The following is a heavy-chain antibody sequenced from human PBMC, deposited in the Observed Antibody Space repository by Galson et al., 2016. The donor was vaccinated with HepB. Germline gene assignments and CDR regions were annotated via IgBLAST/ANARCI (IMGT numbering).Heavy chain of an antibody. CDR2: INSHSSTT. Sequence: SLRLSCAASGFTFSSYSMNWVRQAPGKGLEWISYINSHSSTTYYADSVKGRFTISMDNAKNSLYLQLDSLRDEDTAVYYCARPFYYDSRGYHQYLQYWGQGTLVIASS. D-gene: IGHD3-22*01. J-gene: IGHJ1*01. CDR3: ARPFYYDSRGYHQYLQY. CDR1: GFTFSSYS. V-gene: IGHV3-48*02.